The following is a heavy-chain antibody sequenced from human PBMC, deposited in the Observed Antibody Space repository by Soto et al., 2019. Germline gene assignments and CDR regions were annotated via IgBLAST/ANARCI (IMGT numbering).Heavy chain of an antibody. J-gene: IGHJ6*03. CDR2: IYYSGST. CDR3: ASFDRAVAGPYYYYMDV. Sequence: NPSETLSLTCTVSGGSISSYYWSWIRQPPGKGLEWIGYIYYSGSTNYNPSLKSRVTISVDTSKNQFSLKLSSVTAADTAVYYCASFDRAVAGPYYYYMDVWGKGTTVTVSS. D-gene: IGHD6-19*01. CDR1: GGSISSYY. V-gene: IGHV4-59*08.